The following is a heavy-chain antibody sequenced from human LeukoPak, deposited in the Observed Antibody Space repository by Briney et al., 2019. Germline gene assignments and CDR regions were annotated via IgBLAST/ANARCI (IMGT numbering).Heavy chain of an antibody. V-gene: IGHV3-48*01. CDR1: GFTFSTYV. J-gene: IGHJ4*02. CDR2: ISGSSSAI. Sequence: GGSLRLSCAASGFTFSTYVMNWVRQAPGKGLEWVSYISGSSSAINYADSVKGRFTISRGNAKNSLYLQMNSLRAGDTAVYYCATYSGYDRIFDYWGQGTLVTVSS. CDR3: ATYSGYDRIFDY. D-gene: IGHD5-12*01.